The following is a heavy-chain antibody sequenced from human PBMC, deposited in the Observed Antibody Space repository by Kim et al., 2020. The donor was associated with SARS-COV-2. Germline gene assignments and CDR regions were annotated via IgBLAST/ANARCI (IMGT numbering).Heavy chain of an antibody. CDR1: GYRFTKYW. J-gene: IGHJ5*02. Sequence: GESLKISCKGSGYRFTKYWIGWVRQMPGKGLEWVGIIYPDDSDTRYSPSFQGQVTISADRSINTAYLQWTSLKASDTAIYYCAKTYCSGGDCYYVCFDHWGQGTLVTVSS. D-gene: IGHD2-15*01. CDR2: IYPDDSDT. CDR3: AKTYCSGGDCYYVCFDH. V-gene: IGHV5-51*01.